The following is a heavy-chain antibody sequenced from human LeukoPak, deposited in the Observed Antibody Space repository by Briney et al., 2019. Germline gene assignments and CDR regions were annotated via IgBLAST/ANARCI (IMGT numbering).Heavy chain of an antibody. CDR3: ARGGANKRVWFDP. CDR1: GGTFSSYA. V-gene: IGHV1-69*05. D-gene: IGHD6-25*01. J-gene: IGHJ5*02. CDR2: IIPIFGTA. Sequence: GASVKVSCKASGGTFSSYAISWVQQAPGQGLEWMGRIIPIFGTANYAQKFQGRVTITTDESTSTAYMELSSLRSEDTAVYYCARGGANKRVWFDPWGQGTLVTVSS.